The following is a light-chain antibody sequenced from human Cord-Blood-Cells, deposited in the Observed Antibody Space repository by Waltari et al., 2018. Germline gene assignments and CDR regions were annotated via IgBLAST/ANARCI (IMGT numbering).Light chain of an antibody. CDR1: QSISSW. V-gene: IGKV1-5*03. Sequence: DIQMTQSPSTLSASVGDRVNITCRASQSISSWLAWYQQKPGKAPKLLIYKASSLESGVPSRFSGSGSGTEFTLTISSLQPDDFATYYCQLYNSYSRTFGQGTKVEIK. CDR3: QLYNSYSRT. CDR2: KAS. J-gene: IGKJ1*01.